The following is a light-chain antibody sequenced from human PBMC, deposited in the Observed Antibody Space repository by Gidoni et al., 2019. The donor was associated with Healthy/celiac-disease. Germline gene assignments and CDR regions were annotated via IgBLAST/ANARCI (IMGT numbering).Light chain of an antibody. CDR1: QSVLYSSNNKNY. V-gene: IGKV4-1*01. CDR3: QQYYSTPPR. Sequence: DLVMTQSPDSLAVSLGERATINCKSSQSVLYSSNNKNYLAWYQQKPGQPPKLLIYWASTRESGVPDRFSGSGSGTDFTLTISSLQAEDVAVYYCQQYYSTPPRFGGGTKVEIK. CDR2: WAS. J-gene: IGKJ4*01.